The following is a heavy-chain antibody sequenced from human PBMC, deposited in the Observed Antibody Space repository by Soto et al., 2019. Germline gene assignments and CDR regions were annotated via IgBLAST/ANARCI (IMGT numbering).Heavy chain of an antibody. CDR3: ARASIGLAGYYYYGMDV. CDR1: GGSISSGDYY. V-gene: IGHV4-30-4*01. D-gene: IGHD2-15*01. J-gene: IGHJ6*02. CDR2: IYYSGST. Sequence: PSETLSLTCTVSGGSISSGDYYWSWIRQPPGKSLEWIGYIYYSGSTYYNPSLKSRVTISVDTSKNQFSLKLSSVTAADTAVYYCARASIGLAGYYYYGMDVWGQGTTVTVAS.